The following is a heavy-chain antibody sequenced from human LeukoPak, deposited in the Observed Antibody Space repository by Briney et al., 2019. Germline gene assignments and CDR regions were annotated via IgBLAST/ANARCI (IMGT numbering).Heavy chain of an antibody. D-gene: IGHD6-19*01. Sequence: GGSLRLSCAASGFTFSNAWMSWVRQAPGKGLEWVGRIKSKTDGGTTDYAAPVKGRFTISRDDSENTLYLQMNSLKTEDTAVYYCTRDRRIAVAGTYWGQGTLVTVSS. V-gene: IGHV3-15*01. CDR2: IKSKTDGGTT. CDR3: TRDRRIAVAGTY. CDR1: GFTFSNAW. J-gene: IGHJ4*02.